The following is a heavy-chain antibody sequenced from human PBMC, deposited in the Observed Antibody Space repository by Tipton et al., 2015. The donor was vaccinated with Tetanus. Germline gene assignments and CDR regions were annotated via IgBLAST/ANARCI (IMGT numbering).Heavy chain of an antibody. CDR3: ARESWNRDAFDI. CDR2: IYYSGST. V-gene: IGHV4-59*01. J-gene: IGHJ3*02. CDR1: GGSISSYY. D-gene: IGHD1-1*01. Sequence: TLSLTCTVSGGSISSYYWSWIRQPPGKGLEWIGYIYYSGSTNYNPSLKSRVTMSVDTSKNQFSLKLSSVTAADTAVYYCARESWNRDAFDIWGQGTMVTVSS.